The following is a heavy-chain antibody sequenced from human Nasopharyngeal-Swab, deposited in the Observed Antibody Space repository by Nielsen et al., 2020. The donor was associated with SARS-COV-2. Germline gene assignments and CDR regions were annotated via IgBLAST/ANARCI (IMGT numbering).Heavy chain of an antibody. CDR2: IGTAGDT. CDR1: GFTFSSYD. J-gene: IGHJ6*02. Sequence: GESLKISCAASGFTFSSYDMHWVRQATGKGLEWVSAIGTAGDTYYPGSVKGRFTISRENAKNSLYLQMNSLRAGDTAVYYCARGLWSSLRLLGGMDVWGQGTTVTVSS. V-gene: IGHV3-13*01. CDR3: ARGLWSSLRLLGGMDV. D-gene: IGHD4/OR15-4a*01.